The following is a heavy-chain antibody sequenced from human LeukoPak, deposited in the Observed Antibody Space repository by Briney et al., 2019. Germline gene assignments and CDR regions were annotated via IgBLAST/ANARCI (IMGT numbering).Heavy chain of an antibody. CDR1: GFTFTSSA. CDR3: ARGYCSSTSCYSGGWFDP. D-gene: IGHD2-2*01. V-gene: IGHV1-58*02. Sequence: SVKVSCKASGFTFTSSAMQWVRQARGQRLEWIGWIVVGSGNTNYAQKFQERVTITRDMSTSTAYMELSSLRSEDTAVYYCARGYCSSTSCYSGGWFDPWGQGTLVTVSS. CDR2: IVVGSGNT. J-gene: IGHJ5*02.